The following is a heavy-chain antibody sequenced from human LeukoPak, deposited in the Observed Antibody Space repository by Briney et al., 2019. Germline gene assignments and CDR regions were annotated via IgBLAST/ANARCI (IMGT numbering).Heavy chain of an antibody. CDR1: GFTFSSYW. CDR3: AREGDCGGDCPDAFDI. CDR2: INSDGSST. J-gene: IGHJ3*02. V-gene: IGHV3-74*01. D-gene: IGHD2-21*01. Sequence: GGSLRLSCAASGFTFSSYWMHWVRQAPGKGLVWVSRINSDGSSTSYADSVKGRFTICRDNAKNTLYLQMNSLRAEDTAVYYCAREGDCGGDCPDAFDIWGQGTMVTVSS.